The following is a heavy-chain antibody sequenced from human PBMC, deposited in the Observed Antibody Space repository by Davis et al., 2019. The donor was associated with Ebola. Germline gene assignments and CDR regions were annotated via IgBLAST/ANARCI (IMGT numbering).Heavy chain of an antibody. Sequence: GGSLRLSCAASGFTFISYWMNWVRQAPGKGLEWVANIKQDGSEKYYVDSVKGRFTISRDNAKNSVYLQMNGLRAEDTAVYYCARSYSGSRIYDYWGQGTLVTVSS. CDR3: ARSYSGSRIYDY. CDR1: GFTFISYW. V-gene: IGHV3-7*03. D-gene: IGHD1-26*01. CDR2: IKQDGSEK. J-gene: IGHJ4*02.